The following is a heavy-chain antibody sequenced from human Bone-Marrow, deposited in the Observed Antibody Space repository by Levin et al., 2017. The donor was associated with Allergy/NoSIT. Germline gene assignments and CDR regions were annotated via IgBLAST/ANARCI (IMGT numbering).Heavy chain of an antibody. Sequence: GGSLRLSCVASQFTFSSYGMNWVRLAPGKGLEWISYISSSSDTRYYAASAKGRFTISRDNAKNSLYLQMNSLRAEDTAVYFCAREASSGWIETFDLWGQGTKVTVSS. D-gene: IGHD6-19*01. J-gene: IGHJ3*01. CDR1: QFTFSSYG. V-gene: IGHV3-48*01. CDR3: AREASSGWIETFDL. CDR2: ISSSSDTR.